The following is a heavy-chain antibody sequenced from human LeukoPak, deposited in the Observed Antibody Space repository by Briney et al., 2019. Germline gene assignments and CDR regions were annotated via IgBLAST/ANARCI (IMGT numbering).Heavy chain of an antibody. CDR1: GFTFSSYG. CDR3: AKPRGFGELFFDY. Sequence: GRSLRLSCAASGFTFSSYGMRWVRQAPGKGLEWVAVISYDGSNKYYADSVKGRFTISRDNSKNTLYLQMNSLRAEDTAVYYCAKPRGFGELFFDYWGQGTLVTVSS. D-gene: IGHD3-10*01. CDR2: ISYDGSNK. J-gene: IGHJ4*02. V-gene: IGHV3-30*18.